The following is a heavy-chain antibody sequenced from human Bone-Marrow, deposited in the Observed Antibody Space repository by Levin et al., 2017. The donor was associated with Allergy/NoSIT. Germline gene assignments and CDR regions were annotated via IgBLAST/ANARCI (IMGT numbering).Heavy chain of an antibody. D-gene: IGHD5-18*01. Sequence: SCTVSGGSISSSSYYWGWIRQPPGKGLEWIGSIYYSGSTYYNPSLKSRVTISVDTSKNQFSLKLSSVTAADTAVYYCARQSVDTAMVGGFDPWGQGTLVTVSS. CDR2: IYYSGST. V-gene: IGHV4-39*01. CDR3: ARQSVDTAMVGGFDP. CDR1: GGSISSSSYY. J-gene: IGHJ5*02.